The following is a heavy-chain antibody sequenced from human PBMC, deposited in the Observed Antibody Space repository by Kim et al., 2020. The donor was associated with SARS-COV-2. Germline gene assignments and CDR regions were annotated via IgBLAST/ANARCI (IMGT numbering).Heavy chain of an antibody. CDR3: ARVHDYGDYAGYYYGMDV. Sequence: GGSLRLSCAASGFTFSDYYMSWIRQAPGKGLEWVSYISSSGSTIYYADSVKGRFTISRDNAKNSLYLQMNSLRAEDTAVYYCARVHDYGDYAGYYYGMDVWGQGTTVTVSS. CDR2: ISSSGSTI. D-gene: IGHD4-17*01. J-gene: IGHJ6*02. V-gene: IGHV3-11*04. CDR1: GFTFSDYY.